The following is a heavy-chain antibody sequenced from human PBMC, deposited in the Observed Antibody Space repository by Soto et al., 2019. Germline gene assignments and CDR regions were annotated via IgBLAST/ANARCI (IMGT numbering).Heavy chain of an antibody. Sequence: QVQLVQSGAEVKKPGASVKVSCGASGYSFTAYYMYWVRQAPGQGLEWGGWINPNNGGTNYAQKFQGRVTMTRDTSINTAFMELRRLEYDDTAGYYCARDKRGTMDVWGQGATVTVSS. CDR1: GYSFTAYY. CDR3: ARDKRGTMDV. J-gene: IGHJ6*02. CDR2: INPNNGGT. V-gene: IGHV1-2*02. D-gene: IGHD3-10*01.